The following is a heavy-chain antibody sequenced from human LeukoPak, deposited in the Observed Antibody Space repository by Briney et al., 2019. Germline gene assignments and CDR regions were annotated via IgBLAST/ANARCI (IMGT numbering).Heavy chain of an antibody. CDR2: IKQDGSEK. V-gene: IGHV3-7*01. D-gene: IGHD3-10*01. CDR3: ARDPAPPRSELNGGS. J-gene: IGHJ3*01. Sequence: GGSLRLSCAASGFIFSTYWMSWVRQAPGKGLEWVANIKQDGSEKYYVDSVEGRFNIHKDNAKNSLYLQMNSLRVEDTAVYYCARDPAPPRSELNGGSWGQGTMGTVSS. CDR1: GFIFSTYW.